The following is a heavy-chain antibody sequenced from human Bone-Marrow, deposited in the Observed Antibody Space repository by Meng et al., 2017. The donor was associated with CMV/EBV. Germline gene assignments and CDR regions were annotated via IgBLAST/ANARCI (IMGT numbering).Heavy chain of an antibody. V-gene: IGHV1-2*02. CDR3: ARPGYCSSTSCYLLDY. J-gene: IGHJ4*02. CDR1: GYTFTGYY. D-gene: IGHD2-2*01. Sequence: ASVKVSCKASGYTFTGYYMHWVRRAPGQGLEWMGWINPNSGGTNYAQKFQGRVTMTRDTSISTAYMELSRLRSDDTAVYYCARPGYCSSTSCYLLDYWGQATLATSSS. CDR2: INPNSGGT.